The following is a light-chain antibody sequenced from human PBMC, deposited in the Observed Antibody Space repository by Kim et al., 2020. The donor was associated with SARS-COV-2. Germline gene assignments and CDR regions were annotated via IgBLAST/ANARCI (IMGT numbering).Light chain of an antibody. CDR1: QYFSNY. V-gene: IGKV1-39*01. Sequence: SVSVGDSVSITCRESQYFSNYVNWYQQKPGKAPNLLLYTASILKSGVTSRFGGSSSGTDFTLTIRRLQPEDFATYFCQQSYIPPHTFGQGTKLEI. CDR3: QQSYIPPHT. CDR2: TAS. J-gene: IGKJ2*01.